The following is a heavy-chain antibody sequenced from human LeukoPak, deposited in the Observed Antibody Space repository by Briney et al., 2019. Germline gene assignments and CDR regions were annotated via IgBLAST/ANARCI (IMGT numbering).Heavy chain of an antibody. D-gene: IGHD2-15*01. Sequence: GGSLRLSCAASGFTFSSYWMSWVRQAPGKGLEWVANIKQVESEKYYVDSVKGRFTISRDNAKNSLYLQMNSLRAEDTAVYYCARDPALAAPDYWGQGTLVTVSS. CDR2: IKQVESEK. J-gene: IGHJ4*02. CDR3: ARDPALAAPDY. V-gene: IGHV3-7*01. CDR1: GFTFSSYW.